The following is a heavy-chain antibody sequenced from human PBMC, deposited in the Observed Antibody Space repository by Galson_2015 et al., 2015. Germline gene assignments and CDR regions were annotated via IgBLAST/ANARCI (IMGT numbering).Heavy chain of an antibody. J-gene: IGHJ4*02. D-gene: IGHD5-18*01. CDR2: ISSTGRYI. CDR1: GFTFSTYS. V-gene: IGHV3-21*01. CDR3: ARIHGANYFYY. Sequence: SLRLSCAASGFTFSTYSMNWVRQAPGKGLEWVSSISSTGRYIYYADSVKGRFTMSRDNAKNSLYLQMNSLRAEDTAVYYCARIHGANYFYYWGQGTLVTVSS.